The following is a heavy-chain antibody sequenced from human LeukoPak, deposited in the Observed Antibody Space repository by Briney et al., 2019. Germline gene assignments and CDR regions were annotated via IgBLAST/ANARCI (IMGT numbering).Heavy chain of an antibody. CDR1: GFTLIDYY. CDR3: ARGRDGYKY. V-gene: IGHV3-11*01. Sequence: GWSLRLSWAASGFTLIDYYMSWIRPAAGKGLEWLSYISSRGKTTHFADSVKGRFSVSRDNTNNTLYVQMHSLRAEDTAVYFCARGRDGYKYWGQGTLVTVSS. D-gene: IGHD5-24*01. CDR2: ISSRGKTT. J-gene: IGHJ4*02.